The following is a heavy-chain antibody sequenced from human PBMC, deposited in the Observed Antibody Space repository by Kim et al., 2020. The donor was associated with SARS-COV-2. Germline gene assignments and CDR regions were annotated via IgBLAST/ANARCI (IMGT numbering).Heavy chain of an antibody. J-gene: IGHJ4*02. Sequence: YAQKFQGRVTMTRDTSTSTVYMELSSLRSEDTAVYYCARDPYTSGYYFDYWGQGTLVTVSS. V-gene: IGHV1-46*01. CDR3: ARDPYTSGYYFDY. D-gene: IGHD2-2*02.